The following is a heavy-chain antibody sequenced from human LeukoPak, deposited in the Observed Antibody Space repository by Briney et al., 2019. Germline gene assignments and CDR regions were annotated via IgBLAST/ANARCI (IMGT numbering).Heavy chain of an antibody. D-gene: IGHD1-1*01. V-gene: IGHV3-13*01. Sequence: GGTLRLSCAASGFTFSSFDMHWVRQPTGQGLEWVSTIGTASDTYYPGSVEGRFTLSRDNAKNSLYLQMNSLTAGDTAVYYCARGPPRGKYYYMDVWGKGTTVTVSS. J-gene: IGHJ6*03. CDR3: ARGPPRGKYYYMDV. CDR1: GFTFSSFD. CDR2: IGTASDT.